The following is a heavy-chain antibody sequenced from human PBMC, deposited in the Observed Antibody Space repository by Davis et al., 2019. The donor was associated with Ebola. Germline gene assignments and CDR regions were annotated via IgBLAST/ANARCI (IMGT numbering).Heavy chain of an antibody. Sequence: GESLKISCKSSGYSFTSYWIGWVRQMPGKGLEWMGIIYPGDSDTRYSPSFQGQVTISADKSISTAYLQWNSLKASDTAIYYCARMPRGYLDEGYALDVWGQGTTVTVSS. J-gene: IGHJ6*02. CDR3: ARMPRGYLDEGYALDV. V-gene: IGHV5-51*01. CDR2: IYPGDSDT. D-gene: IGHD2-2*01. CDR1: GYSFTSYW.